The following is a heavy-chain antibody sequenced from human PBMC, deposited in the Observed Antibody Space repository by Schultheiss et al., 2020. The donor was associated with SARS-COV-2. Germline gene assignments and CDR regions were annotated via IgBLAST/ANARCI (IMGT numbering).Heavy chain of an antibody. CDR1: GFTFSDYW. D-gene: IGHD4-17*01. V-gene: IGHV3-7*03. J-gene: IGHJ4*02. Sequence: GGSLRLSCAASGFTFSDYWMSWVRQAPGEGLEWVANIKQDGSDKYYVDSVRGRFTLSRDNAQNSLYLQMNSLRAEDTAVYYCARDPNGDYFDYWGQGTLVTVSS. CDR2: IKQDGSDK. CDR3: ARDPNGDYFDY.